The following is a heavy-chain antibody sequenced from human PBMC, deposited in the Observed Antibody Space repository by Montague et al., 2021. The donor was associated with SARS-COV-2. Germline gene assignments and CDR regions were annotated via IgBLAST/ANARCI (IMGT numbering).Heavy chain of an antibody. V-gene: IGHV4-61*01. CDR2: MYYTGHT. Sequence: SETQSLTCTVSGASVASGNFYWSWIRQPPGKGLEWIGYMYYTGHTNYNPSLESRVTMPVDPSKNQFSLTLTSVTAADTAVYYCARSRANVPSRPGFDYWGQGALVTVSS. J-gene: IGHJ4*02. CDR3: ARSRANVPSRPGFDY. D-gene: IGHD6-6*01. CDR1: GASVASGNFY.